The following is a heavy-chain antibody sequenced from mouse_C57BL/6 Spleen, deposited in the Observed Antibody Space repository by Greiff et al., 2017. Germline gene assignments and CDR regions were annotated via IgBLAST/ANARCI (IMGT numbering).Heavy chain of an antibody. Sequence: EVKVVESGGGLVKPGGSLKLSCAASGFTFSDYGMHWVRQAPEKGLEWVAYISSGSSTIYTAETVKGRFTISRDNAKHTLFLQTTSLRSEDTAMYYSAREETAQATDAMDYWGQGTSVTVSS. CDR2: ISSGSSTI. CDR1: GFTFSDYG. CDR3: AREETAQATDAMDY. V-gene: IGHV5-17*01. D-gene: IGHD3-2*02. J-gene: IGHJ4*01.